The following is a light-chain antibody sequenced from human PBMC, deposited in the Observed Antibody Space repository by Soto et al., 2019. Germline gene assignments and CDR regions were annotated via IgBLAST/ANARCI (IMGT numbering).Light chain of an antibody. CDR3: LQHKSYPIT. CDR2: DAS. CDR1: QGIGTD. Sequence: DIQMTESPSCLSASVGERVTITCRASQGIGTDLGWYRQKPGKVPKRLIYDASNLQTGVPSRFSGSGSGTEFTLTISSLQPEDFATYYCLQHKSYPITFGQGTRLEIK. V-gene: IGKV1-17*01. J-gene: IGKJ5*01.